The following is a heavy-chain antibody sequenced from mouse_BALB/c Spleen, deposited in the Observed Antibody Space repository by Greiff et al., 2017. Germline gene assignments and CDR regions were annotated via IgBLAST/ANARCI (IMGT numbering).Heavy chain of an antibody. V-gene: IGHV10-1*02. CDR2: IRSKSNNYAT. CDR1: GFTFNTYA. Sequence: EVMLVESGGGLVQPKGSLKLSCAASGFTFNTYAMNWVRQAPGKGLEWVARIRSKSNNYATYYADSVKDRFTISRDDSQSMLYLQMNNLKTEDTAMYYCVRRIYDGYYWYFDVWGAGTTVTVSS. D-gene: IGHD2-3*01. CDR3: VRRIYDGYYWYFDV. J-gene: IGHJ1*01.